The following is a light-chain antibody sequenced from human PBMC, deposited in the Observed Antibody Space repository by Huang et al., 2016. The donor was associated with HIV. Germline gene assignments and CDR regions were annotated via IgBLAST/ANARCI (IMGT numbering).Light chain of an antibody. CDR2: DAS. Sequence: EIVLTQSPATLSLSPGERATLSCGASQSLSSGYLAWYQQKPGLAPRLLIYDASNRATGIPDRFSGSGSGTDFTLTISRLEPEDFAVYYCQQYGSSPLTFGGGTKVEIK. CDR1: QSLSSGY. CDR3: QQYGSSPLT. J-gene: IGKJ4*01. V-gene: IGKV3D-20*01.